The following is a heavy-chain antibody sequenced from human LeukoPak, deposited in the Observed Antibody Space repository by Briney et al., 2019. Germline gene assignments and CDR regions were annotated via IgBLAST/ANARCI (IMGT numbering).Heavy chain of an antibody. CDR1: GGSINSFY. J-gene: IGHJ4*02. Sequence: SETLSLTCTVSGGSINSFYWSWIRQPAGKGLEWIGRIYYSGSTNYNPSLKSRVTMSVDTSKNQFSLKLSSVTAVDTAVYYCARVAHGDYYFDYWGQGTLVTVSS. D-gene: IGHD4-17*01. V-gene: IGHV4-4*07. CDR2: IYYSGST. CDR3: ARVAHGDYYFDY.